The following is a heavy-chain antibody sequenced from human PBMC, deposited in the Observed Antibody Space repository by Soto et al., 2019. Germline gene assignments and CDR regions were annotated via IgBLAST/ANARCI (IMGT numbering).Heavy chain of an antibody. CDR1: GGSISGYF. V-gene: IGHV4-59*01. CDR2: THYSGSS. Sequence: SETLSLTCTVSGGSISGYFWSWIRQPPGTGLEWIGYTHYSGSSNYNPSLKSRVTVSVDTSKNQFSLKLSSVTSADTALYFCARDKAGTTLNYYFGMDVWGQGTTVTVSS. D-gene: IGHD1-7*01. J-gene: IGHJ6*02. CDR3: ARDKAGTTLNYYFGMDV.